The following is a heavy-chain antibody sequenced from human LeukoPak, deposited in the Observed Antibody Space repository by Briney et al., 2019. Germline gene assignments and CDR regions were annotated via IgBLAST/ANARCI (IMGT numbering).Heavy chain of an antibody. Sequence: GGSLRLSCAASGFTFSSYAMSWVRQAPGKGLEWVSSISSSSSYIYYADSVKGRFTISRDNAKNSLYLQMNSLRAEDTAVYYCARDLCSSTSCYAEPPFYYYGMDVWGKGTTVTVSS. D-gene: IGHD2-2*01. CDR3: ARDLCSSTSCYAEPPFYYYGMDV. J-gene: IGHJ6*04. CDR2: ISSSSSYI. V-gene: IGHV3-21*01. CDR1: GFTFSSYA.